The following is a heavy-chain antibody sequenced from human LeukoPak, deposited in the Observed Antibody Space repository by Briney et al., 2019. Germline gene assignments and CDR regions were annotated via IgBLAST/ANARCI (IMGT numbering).Heavy chain of an antibody. Sequence: ASVTVSCKASGYTFTSYYMHWVRQAPGQGLEWMGIINPSGGSTSYAQKFQGRVTMTRDMSTSTVYMELSSLRSEDTAVYYCARVSSGSYLDYWGQGTLVTVSS. V-gene: IGHV1-46*01. CDR3: ARVSSGSYLDY. CDR1: GYTFTSYY. J-gene: IGHJ4*02. CDR2: INPSGGST. D-gene: IGHD1-26*01.